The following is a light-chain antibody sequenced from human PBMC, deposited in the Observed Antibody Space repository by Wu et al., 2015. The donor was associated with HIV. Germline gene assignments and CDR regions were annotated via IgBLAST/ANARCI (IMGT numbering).Light chain of an antibody. CDR3: QQYGDSTRT. CDR1: QSVISDF. V-gene: IGKV3-20*01. CDR2: GAS. Sequence: EIVLTQSPGTLSLSPGERATLSCRASQSVISDFLAWYQQKPGQAPRLLIHGASTRATGIPDRFSGSGSGTAFTLTISGLEPEDFAVYYCQQYGDSTRTFGQGTKVEIK. J-gene: IGKJ1*01.